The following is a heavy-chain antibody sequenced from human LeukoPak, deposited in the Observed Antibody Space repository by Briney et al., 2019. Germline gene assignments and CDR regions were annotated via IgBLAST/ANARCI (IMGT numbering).Heavy chain of an antibody. D-gene: IGHD3-22*01. CDR1: GYTFTGYY. CDR3: ARDSFYYYDSSGYPNFDY. V-gene: IGHV1-18*04. J-gene: IGHJ4*02. Sequence: ASVKVSCKASGYTFTGYYMHWVRQAPGQGLEWMGWISAYNGNTNYAQKLQGRVTMTTDTSTSTAYMELRSLRSDDTAVYYCARDSFYYYDSSGYPNFDYWGQGTLVTVSS. CDR2: ISAYNGNT.